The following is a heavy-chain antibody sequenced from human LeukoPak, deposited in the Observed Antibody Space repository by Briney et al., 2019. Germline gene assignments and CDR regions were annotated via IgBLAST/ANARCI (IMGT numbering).Heavy chain of an antibody. D-gene: IGHD6-13*01. CDR3: ARDGGVAAAAQGSFDY. V-gene: IGHV3-53*01. CDR1: GFTVSSNY. CDR2: IYSGGST. Sequence: GGSLRLSCAASGFTVSSNYMSWVRQAPGKGLEWVSVIYSGGSTYYADSVKGRFTISRDNSKNTLYLRMNSLRAEDTAVYYCARDGGVAAAAQGSFDYWGQGTLVTVSS. J-gene: IGHJ4*02.